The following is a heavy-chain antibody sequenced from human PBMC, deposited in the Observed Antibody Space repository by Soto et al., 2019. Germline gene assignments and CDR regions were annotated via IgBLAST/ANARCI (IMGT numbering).Heavy chain of an antibody. D-gene: IGHD3-16*01. CDR3: ASRSWGATAPLDYYYFYQDV. V-gene: IGHV1-2*02. CDR2: MNPNSGDT. J-gene: IGHJ6*03. CDR1: GYRFSDYY. Sequence: QVQLVQSGAEVKKPGASVTVSCKASGYRFSDYYLHWVRQAPGQGPEWMGWMNPNSGDTKYAQKFKGRVTMTRDTSVKAGFMGLNWAKSCDQAGEFRASRSWGATAPLDYYYFYQDVWGIGTTVTVSS.